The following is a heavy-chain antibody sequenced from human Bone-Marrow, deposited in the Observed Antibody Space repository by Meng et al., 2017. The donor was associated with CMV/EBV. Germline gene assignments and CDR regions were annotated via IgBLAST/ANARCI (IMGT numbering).Heavy chain of an antibody. V-gene: IGHV4-34*01. Sequence: GSLRLSCAVYGGSFSGYYWSWIRQPPGKGLEWIGEINHSGSTNYNPSLKSRVTISVDTSKNQFSLKLSSVTAADTAVYYCARGGVVPAAIRSDYYYYYGMDVWGQGTTVTVSS. CDR1: GGSFSGYY. J-gene: IGHJ6*02. CDR3: ARGGVVPAAIRSDYYYYYGMDV. CDR2: INHSGST. D-gene: IGHD2-2*01.